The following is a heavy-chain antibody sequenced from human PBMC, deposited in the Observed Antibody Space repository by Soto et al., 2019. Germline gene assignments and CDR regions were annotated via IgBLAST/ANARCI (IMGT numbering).Heavy chain of an antibody. CDR2: IYYSGST. CDR1: GRSISSVNYY. CDR3: ASAYYNASSGPFDY. V-gene: IGHV4-30-4*01. J-gene: IGHJ4*02. Sequence: SETLSLTCTVSGRSISSVNYYWSWIRQPPGKGLEWIGYIYYSGSTYYNPSLRSRVTISVDTSKNQFSLKLSSVTAADTAVYYCASAYYNASSGPFDYWGQGTLVTVSS. D-gene: IGHD3-22*01.